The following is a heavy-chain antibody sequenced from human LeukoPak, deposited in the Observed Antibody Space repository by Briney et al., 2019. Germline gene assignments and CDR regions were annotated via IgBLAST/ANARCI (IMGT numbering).Heavy chain of an antibody. CDR3: ARYPYGSGTYYYFEY. Sequence: RPGGSLRLSCAASGFTSSRNWMSWVRQAPGKGREWVANIKQDGSEKYYVDSVKGRFTISRDNGKKSLYLQMNSLRAEDTAVYYCARYPYGSGTYYYFEYWGQGTLVTVSS. J-gene: IGHJ4*02. CDR2: IKQDGSEK. D-gene: IGHD3-10*01. V-gene: IGHV3-7*03. CDR1: GFTSSRNW.